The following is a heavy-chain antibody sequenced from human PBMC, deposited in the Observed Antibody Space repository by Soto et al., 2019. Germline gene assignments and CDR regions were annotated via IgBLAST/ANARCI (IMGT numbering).Heavy chain of an antibody. CDR2: IYSGGST. Sequence: PGGSLRLSCAASGFTVSSNYMTWVRQAPGKGLEWVSVIYSGGSTYYADSVKGRFTISRDNSKNTLYLQMNNLRAEDTALYYCARGSRNRYFFDYWGQGTLVTVSS. V-gene: IGHV3-53*01. CDR3: ARGSRNRYFFDY. J-gene: IGHJ4*02. D-gene: IGHD2-2*01. CDR1: GFTVSSNY.